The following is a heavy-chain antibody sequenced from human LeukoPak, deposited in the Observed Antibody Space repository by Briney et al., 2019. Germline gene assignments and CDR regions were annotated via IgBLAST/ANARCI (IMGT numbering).Heavy chain of an antibody. D-gene: IGHD3-3*01. J-gene: IGHJ5*02. CDR1: GGSISSYY. CDR3: ASRITIFGVVINYWFDP. CDR2: IYYTGST. Sequence: PSETLSLTCTVSGGSISSYYWSWIRQPPGKGLEWIGYIYYTGSTNYNPSLKSRVTISVDTSKNQFSLKLSSVTAADTAVYYCASRITIFGVVINYWFDPWGQGTLVTVSS. V-gene: IGHV4-59*12.